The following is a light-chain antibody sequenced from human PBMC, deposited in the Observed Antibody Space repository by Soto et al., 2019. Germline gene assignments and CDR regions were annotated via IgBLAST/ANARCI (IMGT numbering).Light chain of an antibody. CDR1: QSVTNNF. CDR2: GAS. J-gene: IGKJ3*01. CDR3: QQYGTPPFT. V-gene: IGKV3-20*01. Sequence: IVLTQSPGTLSLSTGERATLSCGASQSVTNNFLAWYQQKPGQAPRLLIYGASSRATGVPDRFSGSGSGTDFTLTISRLEHGDFAVYYCQQYGTPPFTFGPGTKVDIK.